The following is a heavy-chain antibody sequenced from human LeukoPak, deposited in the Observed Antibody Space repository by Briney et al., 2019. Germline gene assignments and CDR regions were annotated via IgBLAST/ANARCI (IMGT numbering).Heavy chain of an antibody. Sequence: GGSLRLSCEASGLTFGDYTMHWVRQAPGKGLEWVSYLSSSGSTIYYADSVKGRFTISRDNAKNSLYLQMNSLRAEDTAVYYCARDITPYYYMDVWGKGTTVTVSS. J-gene: IGHJ6*03. CDR1: GLTFGDYT. D-gene: IGHD3-10*01. V-gene: IGHV3-48*04. CDR2: LSSSGSTI. CDR3: ARDITPYYYMDV.